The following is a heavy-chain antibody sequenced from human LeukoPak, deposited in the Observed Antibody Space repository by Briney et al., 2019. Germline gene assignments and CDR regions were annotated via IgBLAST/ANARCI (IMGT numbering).Heavy chain of an antibody. D-gene: IGHD6-13*01. J-gene: IGHJ4*02. CDR2: IKHSGST. V-gene: IGHV4-34*01. Sequence: SETLSLTCAVYGGSFSGYYWSWIRQPPGKGLEWIGEIKHSGSTNYNPSLKSRVTISVDTSKTQFSLKLSSVTAADTTVYYCANRRGYSSRSFDYWGQGTLVTVSS. CDR3: ANRRGYSSRSFDY. CDR1: GGSFSGYY.